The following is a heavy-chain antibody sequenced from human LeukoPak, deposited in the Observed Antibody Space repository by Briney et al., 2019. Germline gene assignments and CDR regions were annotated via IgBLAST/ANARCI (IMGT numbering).Heavy chain of an antibody. CDR1: GFTFSSYG. CDR2: ISYDGSNK. Sequence: PGGSLRLSCAASGFTFSSYGMHWVRQAPGKGLEWVAVISYDGSNKYYADSVKGRFTISRDNSKNTLYLQMNSLRAEDTALYYCAKVSGGSLDYWGQGTLVTVSS. V-gene: IGHV3-30*18. D-gene: IGHD2-15*01. J-gene: IGHJ4*02. CDR3: AKVSGGSLDY.